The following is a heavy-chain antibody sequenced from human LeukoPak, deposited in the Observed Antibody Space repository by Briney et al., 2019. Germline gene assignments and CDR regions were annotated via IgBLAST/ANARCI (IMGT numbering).Heavy chain of an antibody. J-gene: IGHJ2*01. CDR2: INPNSGGT. D-gene: IGHD4-23*01. CDR3: AKHPGKVTNDWYFDL. Sequence: ASVKVSCKASGYTFTGYYMHWVRQAPGQGLEWMGWINPNSGGTNYAQKFQGRVTMTRDTSITTAYMELSRLSSDDTAVYYCAKHPGKVTNDWYFDLWGRGTLVTVSS. V-gene: IGHV1-2*02. CDR1: GYTFTGYY.